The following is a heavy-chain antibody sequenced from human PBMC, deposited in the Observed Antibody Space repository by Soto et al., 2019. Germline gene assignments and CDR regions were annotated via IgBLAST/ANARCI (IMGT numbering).Heavy chain of an antibody. CDR2: ISYDGSNK. J-gene: IGHJ5*02. V-gene: IGHV3-30*18. Sequence: QVQLVESGGGVVQPGRSLRLSCAASGFTFSSYGMHWVRQAPGKGLEWVAVISYDGSNKYYADSVKGRFTISRDNFKNTLYLQMNSQRAEDTAVYYCAKGVSSSGWYEDWFDPWGQGTLVTVSS. D-gene: IGHD6-19*01. CDR1: GFTFSSYG. CDR3: AKGVSSSGWYEDWFDP.